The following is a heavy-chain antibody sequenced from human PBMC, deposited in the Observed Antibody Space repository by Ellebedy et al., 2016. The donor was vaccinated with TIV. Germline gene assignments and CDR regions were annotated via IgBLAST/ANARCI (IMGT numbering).Heavy chain of an antibody. V-gene: IGHV1-46*04. CDR1: GYTFTRNY. CDR2: INPSGGST. CDR3: ARVMEMATTTYGMDV. J-gene: IGHJ6*02. D-gene: IGHD5-24*01. Sequence: AASVKVSCKASGYTFTRNYMHWVRQAPGQGLEWMGVINPSGGSTSYAQKLQGRVTMTRETSTSTVYMELSNLRAEDTAVYYCARVMEMATTTYGMDVWGQGTTVTVSS.